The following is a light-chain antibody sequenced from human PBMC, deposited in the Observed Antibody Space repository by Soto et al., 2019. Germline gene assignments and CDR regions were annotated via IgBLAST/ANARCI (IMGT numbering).Light chain of an antibody. J-gene: IGKJ1*01. CDR1: QSISSW. V-gene: IGKV1-5*03. CDR3: QQYNYNWT. CDR2: NAS. Sequence: DIQLTQSPSTLSASVGDRATISCRASQSISSWLAWYQQKPGPAPKLLFYNASTLRSGVPSRFSGSGSGTEILLTISSLQPDDSATYYCQQYNYNWTFGQGTKVEIK.